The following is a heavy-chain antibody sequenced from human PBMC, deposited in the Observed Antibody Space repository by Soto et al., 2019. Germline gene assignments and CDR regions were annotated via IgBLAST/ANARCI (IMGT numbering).Heavy chain of an antibody. CDR2: IYWDDDK. D-gene: IGHD3-22*01. Sequence: QITLKESGPTLVKPPQTLTLTCTFSGFSLSTSGVGVGWIRQPPGKALEWLALIYWDDDKRYSPSLTSRPTITKDTSKNQVVLTMTNMDPVDTATYYCAHVLVVVANYGMDVWGQGTTVTVSS. V-gene: IGHV2-5*02. CDR3: AHVLVVVANYGMDV. CDR1: GFSLSTSGVG. J-gene: IGHJ6*02.